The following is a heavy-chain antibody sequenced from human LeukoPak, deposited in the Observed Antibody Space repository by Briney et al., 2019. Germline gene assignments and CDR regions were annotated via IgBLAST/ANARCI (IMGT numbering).Heavy chain of an antibody. J-gene: IGHJ2*01. CDR3: ARDDYEGASL. CDR2: MSTYSGNT. V-gene: IGHV1-8*01. D-gene: IGHD4-17*01. CDR1: GYTFTRYD. Sequence: ASVRVSCKASGYTFTRYDINWVRQATGHGLEWMGWMSTYSGNTGYAQKLQGRVTMTRNTSISTAYMELSSLRSEDTAVYYCARDDYEGASLWGRGTLVTVSS.